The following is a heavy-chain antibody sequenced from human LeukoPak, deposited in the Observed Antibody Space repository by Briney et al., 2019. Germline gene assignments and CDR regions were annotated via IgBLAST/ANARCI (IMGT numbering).Heavy chain of an antibody. J-gene: IGHJ6*03. CDR3: ARVSLQLWEFYYYYYMDV. CDR2: IYTSGST. V-gene: IGHV4-4*07. Sequence: SETLSLTCTVSGGSISSYYWSWIRQPAGKGLEWIGRIYTSGSTNYNPSLKSRVTMSVDTSKNQFSLKLSSVTAADTAVYYCARVSLQLWEFYYYYYMDVWGKGTTVTVSS. D-gene: IGHD5-18*01. CDR1: GGSISSYY.